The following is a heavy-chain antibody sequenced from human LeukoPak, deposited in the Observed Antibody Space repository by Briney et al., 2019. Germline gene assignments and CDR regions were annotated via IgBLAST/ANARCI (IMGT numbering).Heavy chain of an antibody. CDR2: ISYDGSNK. J-gene: IGHJ4*02. CDR3: AREGDYDILTIGDY. CDR1: GFTFSSYA. Sequence: GGSLRLSCAASGFTFSSYAMHWVRQAPGKGLEWVAVISYDGSNKYYADSVKGRFTISRDNSKNTLYLQMNSLRAEDTAVYYCAREGDYDILTIGDYWGQGTLVTVSS. D-gene: IGHD3-9*01. V-gene: IGHV3-30-3*01.